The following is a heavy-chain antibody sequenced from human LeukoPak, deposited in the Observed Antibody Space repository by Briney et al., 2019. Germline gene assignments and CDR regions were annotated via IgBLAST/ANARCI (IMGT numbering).Heavy chain of an antibody. Sequence: GGSLRLSCAASGFTFSRYAMNWVRQAPGKGLEWVSIISGRGADTYYADSVKGRFTISRDNSKNTLYLQMNSLRAEDTAVYYCAKSGSYPYYYYYYYMDVWGQGTMVTVSS. D-gene: IGHD1-26*01. J-gene: IGHJ6*03. CDR2: ISGRGADT. CDR1: GFTFSRYA. CDR3: AKSGSYPYYYYYYYMDV. V-gene: IGHV3-23*01.